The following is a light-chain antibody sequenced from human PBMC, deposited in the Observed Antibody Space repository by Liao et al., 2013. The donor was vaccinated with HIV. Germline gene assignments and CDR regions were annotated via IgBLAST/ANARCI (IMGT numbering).Light chain of an antibody. CDR3: QAWDSSTAV. J-gene: IGLJ1*01. CDR2: YDR. V-gene: IGLV3-21*01. CDR1: NIGSKS. Sequence: SYELTQPPSVSVAPGETASITCGGNNIGSKSVHWYQQKPGQAPLLVIYYDRQRPSGIPERFSGSNYGNTATLTISGTQAMDEADYYCQAWDSSTAVFGAGTKVTVL.